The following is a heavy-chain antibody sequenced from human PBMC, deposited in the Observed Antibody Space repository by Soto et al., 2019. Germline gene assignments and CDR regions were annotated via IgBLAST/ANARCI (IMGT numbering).Heavy chain of an antibody. CDR1: GFTFSNAW. V-gene: IGHV3-15*07. CDR3: TTDPGTAMVPIPDQNNYYYYYGMDV. Sequence: GGSLRLSCAASGFTFSNAWMNWVRQAPGKGLEWVGRIKSKTDGGTTDYAAPVKGRFTISRDDSKKTLYLQMNSLKTEDTAVYYCTTDPGTAMVPIPDQNNYYYYYGMDVWGQGTTVTVSS. D-gene: IGHD5-18*01. J-gene: IGHJ6*02. CDR2: IKSKTDGGTT.